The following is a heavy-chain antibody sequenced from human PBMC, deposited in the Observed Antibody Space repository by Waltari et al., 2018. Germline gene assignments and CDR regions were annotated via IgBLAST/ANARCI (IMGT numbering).Heavy chain of an antibody. D-gene: IGHD5-12*01. CDR1: GFNFSSYS. Sequence: EVQLVESGGGLVQPGKSLRLSCDASGFNFSSYSMNWVRQAPGKGLEWVSYISTSSGTIFYTDSVRGRFTISRDNAKNSLYLQMNSLRAEDTAVYYCARDGGRYSGYEMYYFDYWGQGTLVTVSS. V-gene: IGHV3-48*04. CDR3: ARDGGRYSGYEMYYFDY. CDR2: ISTSSGTI. J-gene: IGHJ4*02.